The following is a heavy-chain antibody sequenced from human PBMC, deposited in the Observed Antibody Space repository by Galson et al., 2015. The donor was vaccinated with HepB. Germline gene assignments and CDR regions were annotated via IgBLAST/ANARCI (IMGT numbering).Heavy chain of an antibody. V-gene: IGHV3-64D*06. J-gene: IGHJ4*02. CDR3: ATPSGDSSGALNF. D-gene: IGHD3-22*01. CDR1: GFTFSSYA. Sequence: SLRLSCAASGFTFSSYAMHWVRQAPGKGLEYVSAISSNGGSTYYADSVKGRFTISRDNSKNTLYLQMSSLRAEDTAVYYCATPSGDSSGALNFWGQGTLVTVSS. CDR2: ISSNGGST.